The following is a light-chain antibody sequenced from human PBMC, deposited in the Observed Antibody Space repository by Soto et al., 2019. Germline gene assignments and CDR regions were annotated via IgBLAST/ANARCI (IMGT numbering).Light chain of an antibody. CDR3: SSYAGSNIVV. V-gene: IGLV2-8*01. J-gene: IGLJ2*01. CDR1: SSDVGGYNF. CDR2: EAS. Sequence: QSALTQPPSASGSPGQSVTISCTGNSSDVGGYNFVSWYQQHPGKAPKLMIYEASERPSGVPDRFSGSKSGNTASLTVSGLQAEDEADYYCSSYAGSNIVVFGGGPSSPS.